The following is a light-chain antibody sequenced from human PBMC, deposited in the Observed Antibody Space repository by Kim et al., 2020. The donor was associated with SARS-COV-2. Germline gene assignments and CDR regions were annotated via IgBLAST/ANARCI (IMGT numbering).Light chain of an antibody. J-gene: IGLJ2*01. CDR2: DIN. V-gene: IGLV7-46*01. CDR3: LLTYNGIRL. Sequence: PGGKVTLTLGSSAGAVTSGHYPYWFQQKPGQAPRTLIYDINNRNAWTPARFSGSLPGGKAALTLSGAQPEDEADYFCLLTYNGIRLFGGGTQLTVL. CDR1: AGAVTSGHY.